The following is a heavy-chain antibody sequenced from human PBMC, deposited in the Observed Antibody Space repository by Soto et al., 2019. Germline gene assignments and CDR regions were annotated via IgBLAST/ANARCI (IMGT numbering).Heavy chain of an antibody. J-gene: IGHJ6*02. Sequence: ASVKVSCKVSGYTLTELSMHWVRQAPGKGLEWMGGFDPEDGETIYAQKFQGRVTMTEDTSTDTAYMELSSLRSEDTAVYYCATDLGRIAARRYYYYGMDVWGQGTTVTVSS. CDR2: FDPEDGET. V-gene: IGHV1-24*01. CDR3: ATDLGRIAARRYYYYGMDV. D-gene: IGHD6-6*01. CDR1: GYTLTELS.